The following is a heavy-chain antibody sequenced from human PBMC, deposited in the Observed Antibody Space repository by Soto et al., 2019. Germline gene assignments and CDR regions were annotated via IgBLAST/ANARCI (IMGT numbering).Heavy chain of an antibody. J-gene: IGHJ3*02. CDR2: MNPNSGNT. CDR3: ARWAGPSTTVVTPNAFDI. V-gene: IGHV1-8*01. D-gene: IGHD4-17*01. Sequence: ASVKVSCKASGYTFTSYDINWVRQATGQGLEWMGWMNPNSGNTGYAQKFQGRVTMTRNTSISTAYMELSSLRSEDTAVYYCARWAGPSTTVVTPNAFDIWGQGTMVTVSS. CDR1: GYTFTSYD.